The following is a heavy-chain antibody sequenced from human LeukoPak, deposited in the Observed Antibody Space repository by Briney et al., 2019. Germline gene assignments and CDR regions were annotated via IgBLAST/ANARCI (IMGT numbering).Heavy chain of an antibody. Sequence: SSETLSLTCTVSGGSISSGSYYWSWIRQPAGKGLEGIGRIYTSGSTNYNPSLKSRVTISVDTSKNQFSLKLSSVTAADTAVYYCAREVIAVAGTGNFDYWGQGTLVTVSS. CDR3: AREVIAVAGTGNFDY. CDR1: GGSISSGSYY. CDR2: IYTSGST. D-gene: IGHD6-19*01. J-gene: IGHJ4*02. V-gene: IGHV4-61*02.